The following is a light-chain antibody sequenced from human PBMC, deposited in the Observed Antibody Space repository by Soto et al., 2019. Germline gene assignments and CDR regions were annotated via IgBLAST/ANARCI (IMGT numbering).Light chain of an antibody. V-gene: IGKV1-39*01. J-gene: IGKJ2*01. CDR3: QQSYNNPYA. Sequence: DIPMTQSPSSLSASVGDRVSITCRASQSISSYLNWYQQKPGKAPKLLIYAASNLQSGVPSRFSGSGLGTDFTLSISSLQPEDFATYYCQQSYNNPYAFGQGTKLEIK. CDR1: QSISSY. CDR2: AAS.